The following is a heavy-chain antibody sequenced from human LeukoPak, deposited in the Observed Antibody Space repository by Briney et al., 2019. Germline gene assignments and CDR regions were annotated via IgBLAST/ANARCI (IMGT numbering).Heavy chain of an antibody. J-gene: IGHJ4*02. D-gene: IGHD3-16*01. V-gene: IGHV4-31*03. CDR3: ARSTLRGSDY. Sequence: SETLSLTCNVSGGSISSGGYYWSWIRQHPGKGLEWIGYIYYSGSTYYNPSLKSRVTISVDTSKNQFSLKLSSVTAADTAVYYSARSTLRGSDYWGQGTLVTVSS. CDR1: GGSISSGGYY. CDR2: IYYSGST.